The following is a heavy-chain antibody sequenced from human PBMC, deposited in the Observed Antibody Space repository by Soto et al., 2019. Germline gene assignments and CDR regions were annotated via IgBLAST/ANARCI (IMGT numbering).Heavy chain of an antibody. V-gene: IGHV1-3*01. CDR2: ISNAGSGNT. CDR1: GYSFSSSW. CDR3: ARESNHYQDFFQN. D-gene: IGHD2-2*01. J-gene: IGHJ4*02. Sequence: PGESLKISCKGSGYSFSSSWIAWIRQAPGQRPEWMGGISNAGSGNTKYSQKFQDRLTITGDKRATTVYMALSSLTSEDTATYYCARESNHYQDFFQNWGQGTQVTVSS.